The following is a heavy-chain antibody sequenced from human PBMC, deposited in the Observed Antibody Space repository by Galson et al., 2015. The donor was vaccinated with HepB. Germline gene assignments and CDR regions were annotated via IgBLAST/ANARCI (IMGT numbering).Heavy chain of an antibody. CDR1: GGTFSSYA. Sequence: SVKVSCKASGGTFSSYAISWVRQAPGQGLEWMGGIIPIFGTANYAQKFQGRVTITADESTSTAYMELSSLRSEDTAVYYCARDHAGNPNWFDPWGQGTLVTVSS. J-gene: IGHJ5*02. V-gene: IGHV1-69*13. CDR3: ARDHAGNPNWFDP. CDR2: IIPIFGTA. D-gene: IGHD2-2*01.